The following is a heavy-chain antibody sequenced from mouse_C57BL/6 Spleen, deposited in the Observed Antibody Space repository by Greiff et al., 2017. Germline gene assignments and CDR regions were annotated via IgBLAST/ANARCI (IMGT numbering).Heavy chain of an antibody. CDR1: GFTFSSYG. CDR2: ISSGGSYT. J-gene: IGHJ2*01. Sequence: EVMLVESGGDLVKPGGSLKLSCAASGFTFSSYGMSWVRQTPDKRLEWVATISSGGSYTYYPDSVKGRFTISRDNAKNTLYLQMSSLKSEDTAMXYCARQAGGGFYYFDYWGQGTTLTVSS. CDR3: ARQAGGGFYYFDY. V-gene: IGHV5-6*02.